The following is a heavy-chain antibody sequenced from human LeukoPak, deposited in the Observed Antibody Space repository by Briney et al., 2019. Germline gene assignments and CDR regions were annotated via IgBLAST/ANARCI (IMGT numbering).Heavy chain of an antibody. V-gene: IGHV1-8*03. CDR3: ARVISGFRTGYYDPFDI. CDR1: GYTFTSYD. D-gene: IGHD3/OR15-3a*01. CDR2: FNPNSNSA. J-gene: IGHJ3*02. Sequence: GASVKVSCKASGYTFTSYDINWVRQATGQGLEWMGWFNPNSNSAGYAQNFQGRVTITGDTSMTTAYMELTSLRSEDTAVYYCARVISGFRTGYYDPFDIWGQGTLVTVSS.